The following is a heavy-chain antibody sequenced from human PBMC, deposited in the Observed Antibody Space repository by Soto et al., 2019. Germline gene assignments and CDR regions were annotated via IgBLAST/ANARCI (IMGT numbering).Heavy chain of an antibody. D-gene: IGHD2-15*01. Sequence: GASVKVSCKASGYTFTSYGISWVRQAPGQGLEWMGWISAYNGNTNYAQKLQGRVTMTTDTSTSTAYMELRSLRSDDTAVYYCARYCSGGSCYGGHWFDPWGQGTLVTVSS. V-gene: IGHV1-18*01. J-gene: IGHJ5*02. CDR2: ISAYNGNT. CDR1: GYTFTSYG. CDR3: ARYCSGGSCYGGHWFDP.